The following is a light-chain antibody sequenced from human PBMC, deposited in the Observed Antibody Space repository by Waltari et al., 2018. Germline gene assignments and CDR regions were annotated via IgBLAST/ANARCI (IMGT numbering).Light chain of an antibody. V-gene: IGLV2-8*01. Sequence: QSALTQPPSASGSPGQSVTISCTGTSTDVGVYNYVSWYQQHPGTAPKLMIYEVSKRPSGVPGRFSGSKSGNTASLTVSGLQTEDEADYYCISYAGSDNLIFGGGTKLTVL. CDR2: EVS. CDR1: STDVGVYNY. J-gene: IGLJ2*01. CDR3: ISYAGSDNLI.